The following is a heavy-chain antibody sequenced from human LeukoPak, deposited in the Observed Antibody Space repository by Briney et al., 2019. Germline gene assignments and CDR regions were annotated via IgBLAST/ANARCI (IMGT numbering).Heavy chain of an antibody. CDR1: GFTFSDYY. D-gene: IGHD6-19*01. V-gene: IGHV3-11*01. J-gene: IGHJ4*02. Sequence: GGSLRLSCAASGFTFSDYYMSWIRQAPGKGLEWVSYISSSGSTIYYADSVKGRFTISRDNAKNSLYLQMNSLGAEDTAVYYCARVRSGWYRIFDYWGQGTLVTVSS. CDR2: ISSSGSTI. CDR3: ARVRSGWYRIFDY.